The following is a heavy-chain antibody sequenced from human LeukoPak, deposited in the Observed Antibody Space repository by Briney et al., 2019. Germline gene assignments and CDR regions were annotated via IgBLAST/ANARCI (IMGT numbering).Heavy chain of an antibody. Sequence: PGGSLRLSCAASGFTVSSNYMSRVRQAPGKGLEWVSVIYSGGSTYYADSVKGRFTISRDNSKNTLYLQMNSLRAEDTAVYYCARAPSSWSYYYDSSVLDAFDIWGQGTMVTVSS. CDR2: IYSGGST. CDR1: GFTVSSNY. J-gene: IGHJ3*02. CDR3: ARAPSSWSYYYDSSVLDAFDI. V-gene: IGHV3-66*01. D-gene: IGHD3-22*01.